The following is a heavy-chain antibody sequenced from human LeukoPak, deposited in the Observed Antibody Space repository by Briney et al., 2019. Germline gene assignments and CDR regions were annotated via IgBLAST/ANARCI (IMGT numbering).Heavy chain of an antibody. V-gene: IGHV3-23*01. J-gene: IGHJ4*02. CDR3: AREDPRQPPRPFDY. CDR1: GFTFSSYV. Sequence: GGPLPHFCAASGFTFSSYVMTWARQAPGKGMEWISSISGGGGTTFYAGGVKGRFTISRDNPKNTLYLQMNSLRVEDSAVYFCAREDPRQPPRPFDYWGQGALLSVSS. CDR2: ISGGGGTT. D-gene: IGHD6-6*01.